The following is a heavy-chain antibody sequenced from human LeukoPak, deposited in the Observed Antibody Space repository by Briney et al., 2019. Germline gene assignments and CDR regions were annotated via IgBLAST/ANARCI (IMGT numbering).Heavy chain of an antibody. V-gene: IGHV1-46*01. D-gene: IGHD1-26*01. Sequence: ASVTVSYKACGYTFTNNYMHWVRQAPGQGRGGMGLINPTGGSTGYAQKFQGRVTMTRDMSTSTDYMELSSLRSEDTAIYYCARDNSVGDNAWWFDPWGQGTLVTVSS. CDR3: ARDNSVGDNAWWFDP. CDR1: GYTFTNNY. J-gene: IGHJ5*02. CDR2: INPTGGST.